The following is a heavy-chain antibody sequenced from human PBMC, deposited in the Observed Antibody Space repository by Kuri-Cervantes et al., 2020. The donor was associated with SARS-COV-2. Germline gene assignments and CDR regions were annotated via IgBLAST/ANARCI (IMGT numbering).Heavy chain of an antibody. D-gene: IGHD6-13*01. CDR2: ISAYNGNT. Sequence: ASVTVSCKASGYTFTSYGISWVRQAPGQGLEWMGWISAYNGNTNYAQKLQGRVTMTTDTSTSTAYMELRSLRSDDTAVYYCARGTTVGYSSSWYDGHFDYWGQGTLVTVSS. J-gene: IGHJ4*02. CDR1: GYTFTSYG. CDR3: ARGTTVGYSSSWYDGHFDY. V-gene: IGHV1-18*01.